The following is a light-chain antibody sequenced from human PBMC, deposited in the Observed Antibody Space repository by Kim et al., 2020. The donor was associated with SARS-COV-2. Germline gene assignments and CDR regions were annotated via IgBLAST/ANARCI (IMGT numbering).Light chain of an antibody. J-gene: IGLJ2*01. CDR3: NSRDSNDYVV. CDR1: RLRSYY. CDR2: GKD. V-gene: IGLV3-19*01. Sequence: VALGQTVRIKCQGNRLRSYYATWYQQRPGQAPKVVIYGKDNRPSGVPDRFSGSSSGNTDYLTITGTQAGDEADYYCNSRDSNDYVVFGGGTKVTVL.